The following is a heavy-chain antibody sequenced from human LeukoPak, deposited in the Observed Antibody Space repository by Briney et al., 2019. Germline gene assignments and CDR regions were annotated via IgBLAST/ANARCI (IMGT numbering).Heavy chain of an antibody. Sequence: GGSLRLSCAASGFTFSSYAMSWVRQAPGKGLEWVSAISGSGGSTYYADSVKGRFTISRDNSKNTLYLQMNSLRAEDTAVYYCAKVGYTAMVKGAPHYFDYWGQGTLVTVSS. V-gene: IGHV3-23*01. J-gene: IGHJ4*02. CDR1: GFTFSSYA. CDR3: AKVGYTAMVKGAPHYFDY. D-gene: IGHD5-18*01. CDR2: ISGSGGST.